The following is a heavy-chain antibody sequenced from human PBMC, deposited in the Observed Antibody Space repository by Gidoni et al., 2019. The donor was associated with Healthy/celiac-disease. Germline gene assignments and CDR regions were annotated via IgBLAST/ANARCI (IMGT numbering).Heavy chain of an antibody. V-gene: IGHV1-3*01. CDR3: ARAGVVIISGWFDP. CDR2: INAGNGNT. J-gene: IGHJ5*02. Sequence: QVQLVQSGAEVKKPGASVKVSCKASGYNFTSYAMHWVRQAHGQRLGWMGWINAGNGNTKYSQKFQGRVTMTRDTSASTAYMELSSLRSEDTAVYYCARAGVVIISGWFDPWGQGTLVTVSS. D-gene: IGHD3-3*01. CDR1: GYNFTSYA.